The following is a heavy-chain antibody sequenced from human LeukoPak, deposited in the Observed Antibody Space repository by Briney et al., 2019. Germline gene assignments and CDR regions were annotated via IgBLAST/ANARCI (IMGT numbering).Heavy chain of an antibody. CDR1: GGSIRTFY. Sequence: SEALSLTCTVSGGSIRTFYLSWIRQPVGKGLEWIGRMSPSATTYNPSLKSRVTMSIDTSKSQFFLNLRSVTAADTAVYYCARDSGTTGEVKFVPWGQGILVTVSS. V-gene: IGHV4-4*07. CDR2: MSPSATT. J-gene: IGHJ5*02. CDR3: ARDSGTTGEVKFVP. D-gene: IGHD4-17*01.